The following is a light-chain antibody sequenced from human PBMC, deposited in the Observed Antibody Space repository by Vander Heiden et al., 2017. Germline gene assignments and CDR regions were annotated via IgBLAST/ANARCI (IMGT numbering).Light chain of an antibody. V-gene: IGKV1-39*01. CDR1: QTISSF. Sequence: DIQMTQSPSSLSASVGSRVTITCRASQTISSFLNWYQQKPGKAPNLLIYAASSLQSGVPSRFSGSGSGTDFTLTISSLQPEDFATYYCQQSYSPLYTFGQGTEVEIK. CDR2: AAS. CDR3: QQSYSPLYT. J-gene: IGKJ2*01.